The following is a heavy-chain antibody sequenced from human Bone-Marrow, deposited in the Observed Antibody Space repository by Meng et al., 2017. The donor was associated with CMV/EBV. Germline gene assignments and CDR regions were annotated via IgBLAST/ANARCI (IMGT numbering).Heavy chain of an antibody. V-gene: IGHV4-34*01. CDR2: INHRGST. CDR3: ARGSTSVTMIVVVFTAAILAYDS. CDR1: GGSFSGYD. Sequence: SETLSLTCAVYGGSFSGYDWTWIRQSPGKGLEWIGEINHRGSTNYNPSLKSRLTISLNTSKNQFSLKLKSVTAADTAVYYCARGSTSVTMIVVVFTAAILAYDSWGQGTLVTVSS. D-gene: IGHD3-22*01. J-gene: IGHJ4*02.